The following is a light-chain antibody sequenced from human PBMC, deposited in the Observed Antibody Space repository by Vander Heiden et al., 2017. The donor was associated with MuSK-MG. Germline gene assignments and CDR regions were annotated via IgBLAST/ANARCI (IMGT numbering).Light chain of an antibody. CDR1: QSVSSY. V-gene: IGKV3-11*01. Sequence: ELVLTQSPATLSLSPGERATLSCRASQSVSSYLAWYQQKPGQAPRLLIYDASNRATGIPARFSGSGAGTDFTLTISSLDPEDFAVYYCQQRSNWPPSWTFGQGTKVEIK. CDR3: QQRSNWPPSWT. CDR2: DAS. J-gene: IGKJ1*01.